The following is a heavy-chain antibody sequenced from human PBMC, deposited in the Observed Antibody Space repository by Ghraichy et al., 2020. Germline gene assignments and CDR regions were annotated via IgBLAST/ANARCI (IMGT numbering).Heavy chain of an antibody. CDR1: GYSISSGYY. CDR2: IYHSGST. Sequence: SETLSLTCTVSGYSISSGYYWGWIRQPPGKGLEWIGSIYHSGSTYYNPSLKSRVTISVDTSKNQFSLKLSSVTAADTAVYYCARDLRAAAGFPDAFDIWGQGTMVTVSS. J-gene: IGHJ3*02. CDR3: ARDLRAAAGFPDAFDI. V-gene: IGHV4-38-2*02. D-gene: IGHD6-13*01.